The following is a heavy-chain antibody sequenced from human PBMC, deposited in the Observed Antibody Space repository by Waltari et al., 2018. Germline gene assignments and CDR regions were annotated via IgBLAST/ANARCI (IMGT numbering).Heavy chain of an antibody. CDR1: GGSISSGGYY. V-gene: IGHV4-31*03. J-gene: IGHJ3*02. D-gene: IGHD2-21*01. Sequence: QVQLQESGPGLVKPSQTLSLTCTVSGGSISSGGYYWSWIRQHPGKGLEWIGYIYYSGRTYYNPSLKSRVTISVDTSKNQFSLKLSSVTAADTAVYYCARDGGDGYILDAFDIWGQGTMVTVSS. CDR3: ARDGGDGYILDAFDI. CDR2: IYYSGRT.